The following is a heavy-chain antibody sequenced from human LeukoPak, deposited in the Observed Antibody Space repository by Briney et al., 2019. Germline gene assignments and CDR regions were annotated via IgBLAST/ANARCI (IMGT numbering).Heavy chain of an antibody. J-gene: IGHJ3*02. CDR3: AKEDPILLDAFDI. CDR1: GSTFSSYA. CDR2: ISYDGSNK. V-gene: IGHV3-30-3*01. Sequence: PGRSLRLSCAASGSTFSSYAIHWVRQAPGKGLEWVAVISYDGSNKYYADSVKGRFTISRDNSKNTLYLQMNSLRAEDTAVYYCAKEDPILLDAFDIWGQGTMVTVSS. D-gene: IGHD2/OR15-2a*01.